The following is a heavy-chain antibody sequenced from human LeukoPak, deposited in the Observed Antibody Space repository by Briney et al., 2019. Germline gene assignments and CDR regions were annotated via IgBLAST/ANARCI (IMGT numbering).Heavy chain of an antibody. CDR1: GFTFSSYA. V-gene: IGHV3-23*01. Sequence: GGSLRLSCAASGFTFSSYAMSWVRQAPGKGLEWVSVTSGSGSSTFYADSVKGRFTISRDNSKNTLYMQMNSLRAEDTAVYYCVKGDGYNCWDGFDIWGQGTMVTVSS. CDR2: TSGSGSST. CDR3: VKGDGYNCWDGFDI. D-gene: IGHD5-24*01. J-gene: IGHJ3*02.